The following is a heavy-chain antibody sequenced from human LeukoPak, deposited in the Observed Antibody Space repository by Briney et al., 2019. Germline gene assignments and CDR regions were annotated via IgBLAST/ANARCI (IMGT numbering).Heavy chain of an antibody. D-gene: IGHD5-24*01. CDR1: GFTFRNYG. CDR2: ISSSSSTI. CDR3: ARASFQRWLQLGGD. Sequence: GGSLRLSCIASGFTFRNYGMNWVRQAPGKGLEWVSYISSSSSTIYYADSVKGRFTTSRDNAKNSLYLQMSSLRDEDTAVYYCARASFQRWLQLGGDWGQGTLVTVSS. V-gene: IGHV3-48*02. J-gene: IGHJ4*02.